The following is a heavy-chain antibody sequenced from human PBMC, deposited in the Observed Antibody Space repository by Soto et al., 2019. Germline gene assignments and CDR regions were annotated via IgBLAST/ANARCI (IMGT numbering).Heavy chain of an antibody. CDR1: GCSFSSYA. CDR2: ISGSLGST. D-gene: IGHD3-16*01. V-gene: IGHV3-23*01. CDR3: ARDWGGMAV. J-gene: IGHJ6*02. Sequence: GGSLRLSCVAAGCSFSSYAMNWGRQAPWKGLEWVSTISGSLGSTYYADSVQGRFTVSRDNSKNTLYLQMNSLRAEDTAVYYCARDWGGMAVWGQRTTVHVSS.